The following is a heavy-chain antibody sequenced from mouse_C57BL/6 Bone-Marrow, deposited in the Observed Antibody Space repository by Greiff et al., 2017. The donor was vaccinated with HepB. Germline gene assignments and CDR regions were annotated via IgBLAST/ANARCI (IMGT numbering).Heavy chain of an antibody. J-gene: IGHJ3*01. CDR3: ASDYGSGYSAWFAY. CDR1: GYTFTSYW. V-gene: IGHV1-50*01. Sequence: VQLQQPGAELVKPGASVKLSCKASGYTFTSYWMQWVKQRPGQGLEWIGEIDPSDSYTNYNQKFKGKATLTVDTSSSTAYMQLSSLTSEDSAVYYCASDYGSGYSAWFAYWGQGTLVTVSA. CDR2: IDPSDSYT. D-gene: IGHD1-1*01.